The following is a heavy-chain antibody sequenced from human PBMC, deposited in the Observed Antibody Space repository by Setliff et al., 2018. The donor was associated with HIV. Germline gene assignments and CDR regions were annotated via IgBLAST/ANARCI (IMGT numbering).Heavy chain of an antibody. Sequence: GGSLRLSCAASGFTFSGYWMSWVRQAPGKGLEWVANIKQDGSDKYYVDSVKGRFTIPRDNAKNTLFLQMNSLRAEDTAVYYCARLPQDVRSSIDFWGQGTLVTVSS. CDR2: IKQDGSDK. CDR3: ARLPQDVRSSIDF. CDR1: GFTFSGYW. D-gene: IGHD6-6*01. V-gene: IGHV3-7*01. J-gene: IGHJ4*02.